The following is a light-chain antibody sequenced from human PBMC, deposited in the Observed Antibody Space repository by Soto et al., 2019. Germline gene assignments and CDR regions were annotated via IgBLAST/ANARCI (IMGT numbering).Light chain of an antibody. V-gene: IGKV3-20*01. CDR1: QSVGSNY. CDR2: GAS. Sequence: ENVLTQSPGTLSLSPGERATLYCRASQSVGSNYFAWYQQKPGQATRVLIYGASSRATGIPDRFSDSGSGEDFTLTISRLEPEDFAVYYCQQYTTSPFTFGPGTKVDIK. J-gene: IGKJ3*01. CDR3: QQYTTSPFT.